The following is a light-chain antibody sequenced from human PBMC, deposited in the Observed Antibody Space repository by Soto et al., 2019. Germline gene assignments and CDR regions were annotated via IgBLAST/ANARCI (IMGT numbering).Light chain of an antibody. CDR2: GAS. Sequence: EIVLTQSPGTLSLSPGERATLSCRASQSVSSSYLAWYQQKPGRAPRLLIYGASSRATGIPDRFSGSGSGTDCTLTISRLEPEDFAVYYCQQYGSSLLFTFVPGTKVDIK. V-gene: IGKV3-20*01. CDR3: QQYGSSLLFT. J-gene: IGKJ3*01. CDR1: QSVSSSY.